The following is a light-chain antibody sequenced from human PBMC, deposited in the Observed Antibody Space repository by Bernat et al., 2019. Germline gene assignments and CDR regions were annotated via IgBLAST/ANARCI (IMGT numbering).Light chain of an antibody. CDR1: QDIRNF. CDR2: AAS. Sequence: DIQMTQSPFALSASVGDRVTITCRASQDIRNFLAWYQQKPGKVPTLLIYAASTLQSGVPSRFSGSGSGTDFTLTISSLQPEDFATYYCQKYDSAPKTFGQGTRVEIK. CDR3: QKYDSAPKT. J-gene: IGKJ1*01. V-gene: IGKV1-27*01.